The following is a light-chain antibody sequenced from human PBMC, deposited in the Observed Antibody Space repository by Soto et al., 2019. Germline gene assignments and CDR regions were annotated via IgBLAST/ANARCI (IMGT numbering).Light chain of an antibody. CDR2: DVT. Sequence: QSALTQPGSVSGSPGQSVAISCTGTSSDVGGYNYVSWYQQHPGKAPKFMIYDVTKRPSGVPDRFSGSKSGNTASLTISGLQAEDEADYYCCSYAGSSYVFGTGTKVTVL. CDR1: SSDVGGYNY. V-gene: IGLV2-11*01. J-gene: IGLJ1*01. CDR3: CSYAGSSYV.